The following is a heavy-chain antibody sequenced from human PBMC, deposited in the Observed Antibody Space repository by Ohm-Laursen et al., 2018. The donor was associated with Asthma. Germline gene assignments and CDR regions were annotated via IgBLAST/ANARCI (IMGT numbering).Heavy chain of an antibody. CDR1: GGSISSAGHY. CDR3: ARDRGGMDV. D-gene: IGHD3-10*01. Sequence: SETLSLTCSVSGGSISSAGHYWSWIRQHPGKGLEWIGYIYYSGSTYCNPSLKSRVSMSVDTSKNQFSLKLSSVTAADTAVYYCARDRGGMDVWGQGTTVTVSS. V-gene: IGHV4-31*03. CDR2: IYYSGST. J-gene: IGHJ6*02.